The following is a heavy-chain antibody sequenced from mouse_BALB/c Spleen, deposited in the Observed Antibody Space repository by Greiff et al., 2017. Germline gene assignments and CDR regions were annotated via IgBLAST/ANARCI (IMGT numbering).Heavy chain of an antibody. CDR3: ARQGDYDYDGEAY. CDR2: ISSGGSYT. V-gene: IGHV5-6*01. J-gene: IGHJ3*01. Sequence: EVHLVESGGDLVKPGGSLKLSCAASGFTFSSYGMSWVRQTPDKRLEWVATISSGGSYTYYPDSVKGRFTISRDNAKNTLYLQMSSLKSEDTAMYYCARQGDYDYDGEAYWGQGTLVTVSA. CDR1: GFTFSSYG. D-gene: IGHD2-4*01.